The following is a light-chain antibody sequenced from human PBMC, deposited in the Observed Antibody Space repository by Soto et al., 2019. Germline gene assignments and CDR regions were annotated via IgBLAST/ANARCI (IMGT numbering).Light chain of an antibody. V-gene: IGKV1-39*01. CDR3: HQSYNAPKT. Sequence: DIQMTQSPSSLSASVGDRVTITCRASQTIYKYLNWYQHRPGTAPQLLIYAASSLQSGVPSRFRGRGAGADFTLTISSLETEDFGTYYGHQSYNAPKTFGQRTKLEIK. CDR2: AAS. CDR1: QTIYKY. J-gene: IGKJ2*01.